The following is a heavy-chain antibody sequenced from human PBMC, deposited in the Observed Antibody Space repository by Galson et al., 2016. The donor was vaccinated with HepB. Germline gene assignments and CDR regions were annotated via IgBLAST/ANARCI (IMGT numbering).Heavy chain of an antibody. D-gene: IGHD3-10*01. J-gene: IGHJ4*02. CDR1: GFTFSVYG. CDR2: IWDDGTNE. Sequence: SLRLSCAASGFTFSVYGMHWLRQAPGKGLEWVAVIWDDGTNEKYADSVKGSFTISRDNSRNTLYLQLNSLRVEDTAVYYCAGGRGATSLLDYWGQGARVSVAS. CDR3: AGGRGATSLLDY. V-gene: IGHV3-33*01.